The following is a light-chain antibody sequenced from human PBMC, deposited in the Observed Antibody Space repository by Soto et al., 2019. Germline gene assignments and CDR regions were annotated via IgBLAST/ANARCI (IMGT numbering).Light chain of an antibody. CDR3: MPALQSPVT. Sequence: DIVMSQSPLSLPVTPGETVSISCRSSQSLLHSNGYSCLDWYLQKPGQSPQLLIHLASTRASGVPDRFSGSGSGTDFTLKISRVEAEDVGVYYCMPALQSPVTFGGGTRVEIK. V-gene: IGKV2-28*01. CDR2: LAS. CDR1: QSLLHSNGYSC. J-gene: IGKJ4*01.